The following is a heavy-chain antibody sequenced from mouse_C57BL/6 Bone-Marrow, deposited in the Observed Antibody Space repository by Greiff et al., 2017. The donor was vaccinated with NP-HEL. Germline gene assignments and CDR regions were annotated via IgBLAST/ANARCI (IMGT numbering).Heavy chain of an antibody. CDR2: IYPGNSDT. D-gene: IGHD1-1*01. CDR3: TTTVVDPGYFDY. Sequence: VQLKQSGTVLARPGASVKMSCKTSGYTFTSYWMHWVKQRPGQGLEWIGAIYPGNSDTSYNQKFKGKAKLTAVTSASTAYMELSSLTNEDSAVYYGTTTVVDPGYFDYWGQGTTLTVSS. CDR1: GYTFTSYW. V-gene: IGHV1-5*01. J-gene: IGHJ2*01.